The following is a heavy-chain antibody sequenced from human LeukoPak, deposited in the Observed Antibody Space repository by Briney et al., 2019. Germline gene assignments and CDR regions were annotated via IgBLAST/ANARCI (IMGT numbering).Heavy chain of an antibody. J-gene: IGHJ3*02. CDR3: ARDLKGPVDDVFDM. V-gene: IGHV3-74*01. CDR2: SNSDGSST. Sequence: PGGSLRLSCAASAFTFKTYWMHWVRQAPGKGLVWVSHSNSDGSSTSYADSVRGRFTISRDNAKNTLYLQMNSLRAEDTAVYYCARDLKGPVDDVFDMWGQGTMVTVSS. CDR1: AFTFKTYW. D-gene: IGHD2-15*01.